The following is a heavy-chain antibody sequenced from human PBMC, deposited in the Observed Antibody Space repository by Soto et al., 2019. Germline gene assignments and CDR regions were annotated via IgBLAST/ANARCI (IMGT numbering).Heavy chain of an antibody. CDR2: INSDGSST. CDR1: GFTFSSYW. V-gene: IGHV3-74*01. D-gene: IGHD3-10*01. J-gene: IGHJ1*01. Sequence: EVQLVESGGGLVQPGGSLRLSCAASGFTFSSYWMHWVRQAPGKGLVWVSRINSDGSSTSYADSVKGRFTISRDNAKNTLYLQMNSLRAEDTAAYYCARGPYGSGSYFDFQHWGQGTLVTVSS. CDR3: ARGPYGSGSYFDFQH.